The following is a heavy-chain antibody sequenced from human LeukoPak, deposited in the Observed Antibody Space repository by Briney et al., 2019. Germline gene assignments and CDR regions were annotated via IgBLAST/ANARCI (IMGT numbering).Heavy chain of an antibody. V-gene: IGHV3-48*01. Sequence: RGGSLRLSCAASEFTFSSYSMMWVGQAPGKGLEWVSYISSSSTTIHYADSVKGRFTISRDNAKNSVYLQMNSLRAEDTAVYYCARDWFHAIDYWGQGTLVTVSS. J-gene: IGHJ4*02. CDR2: ISSSSTTI. CDR3: ARDWFHAIDY. D-gene: IGHD2/OR15-2a*01. CDR1: EFTFSSYS.